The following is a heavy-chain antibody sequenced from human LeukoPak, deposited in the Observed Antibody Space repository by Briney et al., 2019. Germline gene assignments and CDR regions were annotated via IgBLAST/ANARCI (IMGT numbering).Heavy chain of an antibody. V-gene: IGHV4-59*08. CDR1: GGSITGNY. CDR3: ARHSPYGSGSYPLDY. J-gene: IGHJ4*02. Sequence: SETLSLTCTVSGGSITGNYWSWIRQPPGRGLEWIAYIHYTGTTNYNPSLKSRLTISVDTSGNQFSLKLTSLTAADTAVYYCARHSPYGSGSYPLDYWGQGTLVIVSS. CDR2: IHYTGTT. D-gene: IGHD3-10*01.